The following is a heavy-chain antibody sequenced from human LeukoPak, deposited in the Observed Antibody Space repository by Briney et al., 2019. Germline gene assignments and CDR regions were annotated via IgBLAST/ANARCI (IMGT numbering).Heavy chain of an antibody. J-gene: IGHJ1*01. CDR2: IFYSGTT. Sequence: SGTLSLTCTVSGGPISSSGHYWGWIRQPPGKGLEWIGSIFYSGTTHYNPSLKSPVTISVDTSKNQLSLKVNSVTAADTAVYYCARFVARPYYHDSSGYNAEYFQHWGQGTLVTVSS. CDR3: ARFVARPYYHDSSGYNAEYFQH. CDR1: GGPISSSGHY. V-gene: IGHV4-39*07. D-gene: IGHD3-22*01.